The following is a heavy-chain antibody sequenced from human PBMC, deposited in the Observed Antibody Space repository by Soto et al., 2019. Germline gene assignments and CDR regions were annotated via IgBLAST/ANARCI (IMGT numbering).Heavy chain of an antibody. D-gene: IGHD2-15*01. V-gene: IGHV3-33*01. CDR1: GFTFSTYG. CDR2: IWYDGSNK. J-gene: IGHJ6*02. CDR3: ASGYCSGGRCYYYGMDV. Sequence: QVQLVESGGGVVQPGRSLRLSCAASGFTFSTYGMHWVRQAPDKGLEWVAVIWYDGSNKYYADSVKGRFTISRDNSXNXXYLQMNSLRAEDTAVYYCASGYCSGGRCYYYGMDVWGQGTTVTVSS.